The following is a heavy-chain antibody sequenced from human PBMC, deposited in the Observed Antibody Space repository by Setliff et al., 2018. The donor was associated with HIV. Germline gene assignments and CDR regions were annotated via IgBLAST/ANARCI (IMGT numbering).Heavy chain of an antibody. V-gene: IGHV1-8*01. D-gene: IGHD1-20*01. CDR3: ARQLYNSLDF. J-gene: IGHJ4*02. CDR1: GYSFTTFD. CDR2: MNPNSGNT. Sequence: ASVKVSCKASGYSFTTFDVNWVRQATGQGLEWMGWMNPNSGNTGYAQNFQGRVSMTRNTSITTAYMDLSSLTSEDTAVYYCARQLYNSLDFWGQGALVTVSS.